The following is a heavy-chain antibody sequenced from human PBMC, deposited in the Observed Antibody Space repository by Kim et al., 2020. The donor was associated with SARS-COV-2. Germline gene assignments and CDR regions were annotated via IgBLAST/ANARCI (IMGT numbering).Heavy chain of an antibody. CDR1: GGSISSSSYY. V-gene: IGHV4-39*01. Sequence: SETLSLTYTVSGGSISSSSYYWGWIRQPPGKGLEWIGSIYYSGSTYYNPSLKSRVTISVDTSKNQFSLKLSSVTAADTAVYYCARVGSGDYGSGSYVDYWGQGTLVTVSS. D-gene: IGHD3-10*01. J-gene: IGHJ4*02. CDR3: ARVGSGDYGSGSYVDY. CDR2: IYYSGST.